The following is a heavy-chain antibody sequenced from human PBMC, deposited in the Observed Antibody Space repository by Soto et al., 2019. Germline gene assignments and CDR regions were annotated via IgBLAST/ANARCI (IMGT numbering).Heavy chain of an antibody. CDR1: GTSVSTSDYY. V-gene: IGHV4-39*01. Sequence: TSETLSLTCTVSGTSVSTSDYYWVWVRHPPGKGLDWIGNTYYSGSTFYNPSLRSRVTLSVDTSKNQFSLRLNSVTAADTAVYFCAGFVVPASRNSDFDYWGQGTLVTVSS. CDR3: AGFVVPASRNSDFDY. J-gene: IGHJ4*02. CDR2: TYYSGST. D-gene: IGHD2-15*01.